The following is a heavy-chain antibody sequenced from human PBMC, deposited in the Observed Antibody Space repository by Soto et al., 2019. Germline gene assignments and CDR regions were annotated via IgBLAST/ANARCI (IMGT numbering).Heavy chain of an antibody. D-gene: IGHD3-16*01. CDR2: INTYNGNT. V-gene: IGHV1-18*01. J-gene: IGHJ6*02. CDR3: AMVDVYVTPSPQDV. CDR1: GYTFTRYG. Sequence: QVQRVQSGAEVKNPGASVKVSCKASGYTFTRYGIGWARQAPGQGLEWMGWINTYNGNTNYAQNVQGRVTLTTDTSTSTAYMELRSLRSNDTAIYYGAMVDVYVTPSPQDVWGQGTTVIVSS.